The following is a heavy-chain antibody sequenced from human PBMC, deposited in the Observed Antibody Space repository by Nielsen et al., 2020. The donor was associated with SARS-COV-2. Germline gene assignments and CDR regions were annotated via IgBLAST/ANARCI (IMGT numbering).Heavy chain of an antibody. CDR2: INPNSGGT. CDR3: ARGGQLGIWSRVADGFDY. D-gene: IGHD7-27*01. CDR1: GYTFTGYY. J-gene: IGHJ4*02. V-gene: IGHV1-2*04. Sequence: ASVKVSCMASGYTFTGYYMHWVRQAPGQGLEWMGWINPNSGGTNYAQKFQGWVTMTRDTSISTAYMELSRLRSDDTAVYYCARGGQLGIWSRVADGFDYWGQGTLVTVSS.